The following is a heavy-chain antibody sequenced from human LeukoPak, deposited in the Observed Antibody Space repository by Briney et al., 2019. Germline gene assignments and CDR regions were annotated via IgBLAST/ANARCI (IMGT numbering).Heavy chain of an antibody. V-gene: IGHV3-21*04. J-gene: IGHJ4*02. D-gene: IGHD6-19*01. Sequence: KAGGSLRLSCAASGFTFSSYSMNWVRQAPGKGLEWVSSISGSSSYIYYADSVKGRFTISRDNSKNTLYLQMNSLRAEDTAVYYCARQWLVNGWGQGTLVTVSS. CDR3: ARQWLVNG. CDR2: ISGSSSYI. CDR1: GFTFSSYS.